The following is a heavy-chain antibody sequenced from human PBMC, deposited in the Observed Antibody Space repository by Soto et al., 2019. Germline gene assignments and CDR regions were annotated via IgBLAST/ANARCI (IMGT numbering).Heavy chain of an antibody. J-gene: IGHJ4*02. CDR3: ARARYYDRRGYYSAFDY. V-gene: IGHV3-33*01. Sequence: QVQLVESGGGVVQPGRSLRLSCAASGFTFSTYGMHWVRQAPGKGLEWVSVIWYDGSYKFYADSVKGRFTISRDNSKNTLYLQMNSVRAEDTAVYYCARARYYDRRGYYSAFDYWGQGTLVTVSS. CDR1: GFTFSTYG. D-gene: IGHD3-22*01. CDR2: IWYDGSYK.